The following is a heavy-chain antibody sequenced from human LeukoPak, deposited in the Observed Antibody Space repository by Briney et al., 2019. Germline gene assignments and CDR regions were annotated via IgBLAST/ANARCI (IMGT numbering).Heavy chain of an antibody. CDR3: ARDRAYGDYGGMVDY. CDR1: GYTFTGYY. CDR2: INPNSGGT. D-gene: IGHD4-17*01. Sequence: VASVKVSRKASGYTFTGYYMHWVRQAPGQGLEWMGWINPNSGGTNYAQKFQGRVTMTRDTSISTAYMELSRLRSDDTAVYYCARDRAYGDYGGMVDYWGQGTLVTVSS. V-gene: IGHV1-2*02. J-gene: IGHJ4*02.